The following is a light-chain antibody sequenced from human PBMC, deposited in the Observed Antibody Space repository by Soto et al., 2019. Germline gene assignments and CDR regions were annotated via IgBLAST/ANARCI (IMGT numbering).Light chain of an antibody. V-gene: IGKV3-20*01. CDR3: QQYGSSPT. Sequence: EIVFTQSPGTLSLSPGERATLSCRASQSVSNNYLAWYQQKPGQAPRLLIYAASSRATGIPDRFSVSGSGTDFTLTISRLEPEDAAVYDCQQYGSSPTFGGGTKVDIK. J-gene: IGKJ4*01. CDR1: QSVSNNY. CDR2: AAS.